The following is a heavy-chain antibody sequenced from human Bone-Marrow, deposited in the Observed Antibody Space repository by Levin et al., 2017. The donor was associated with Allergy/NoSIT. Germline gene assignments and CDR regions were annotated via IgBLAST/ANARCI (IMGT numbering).Heavy chain of an antibody. CDR1: GFTFGDYW. Sequence: ASVKVSCVASGFTFGDYWMHWVRQSQGRGLEWLSRIRSDGTETTYADSVKGRFVISRDNTKDTLYLLMNSLRAEGTAVYYCATTAGGVWGQGTLVTVSS. D-gene: IGHD2-8*01. CDR3: ATTAGGV. CDR2: IRSDGTET. V-gene: IGHV3-74*03. J-gene: IGHJ1*01.